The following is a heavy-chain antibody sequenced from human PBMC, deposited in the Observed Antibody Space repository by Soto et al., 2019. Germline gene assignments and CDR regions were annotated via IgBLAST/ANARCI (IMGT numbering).Heavy chain of an antibody. CDR3: ARDITGTTSY. CDR2: ISSSGNTI. D-gene: IGHD1-7*01. Sequence: EVQLVESGGGLVQPGGSLRLSCAASGFSFSTYTMNWVRQAPGKGLEWVSYISSSGNTIYYADSVKGRFTISRDNAKNSLYLQMNSLRDEDTAVYYCARDITGTTSYWGQGTLVTVSS. V-gene: IGHV3-48*02. J-gene: IGHJ4*02. CDR1: GFSFSTYT.